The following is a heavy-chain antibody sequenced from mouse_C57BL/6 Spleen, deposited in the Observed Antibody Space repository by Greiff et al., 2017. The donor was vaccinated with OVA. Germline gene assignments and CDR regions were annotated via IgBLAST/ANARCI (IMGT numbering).Heavy chain of an antibody. J-gene: IGHJ2*01. CDR2: ISDGGSYT. Sequence: EVKVVESGGGLVKPGGSLKLSCAASGFTFSSYAMSWVRQTPEKRLEWVATISDGGSYTYYPDNVKGRFTISRDNAKNNLYLQMSHLKSEDTAMYYCARDQGYGSSYGYWGQGTTLTVSS. CDR1: GFTFSSYA. V-gene: IGHV5-4*01. D-gene: IGHD1-1*01. CDR3: ARDQGYGSSYGY.